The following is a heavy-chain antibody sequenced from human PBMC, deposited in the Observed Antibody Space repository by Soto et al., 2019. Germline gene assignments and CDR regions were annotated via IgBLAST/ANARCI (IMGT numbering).Heavy chain of an antibody. CDR2: INPKDGAT. V-gene: IGHV1-2*04. J-gene: IGHJ5*02. D-gene: IGHD2-15*01. Sequence: QVQLVQSGAEVRRPGASVRVSCKASGYSFIDYYINWVRQAPGQGLEWMGWINPKDGATKSAQKFQDWVTMPSDTSHTTAYLDLRSDDTAVYYCARGRKVVASPARDDWFDPWGQGTLVTVSS. CDR1: GYSFIDYY. CDR3: ARGRKVVASPARDDWFDP.